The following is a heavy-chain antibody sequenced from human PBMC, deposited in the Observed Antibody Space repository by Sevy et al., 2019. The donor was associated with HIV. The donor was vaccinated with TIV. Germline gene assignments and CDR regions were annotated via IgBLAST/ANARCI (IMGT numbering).Heavy chain of an antibody. J-gene: IGHJ3*02. V-gene: IGHV3-30*03. Sequence: GGSLRLSCAASGFTFSSYGMHWVRQAPGKGLEWVAVISYDGSNKYYADSVKGRFTISRDNSKNTLYLQMNSLRAEDTAVYYCAIGVGGTSRPGNAFDIWGQGTMVTVSS. CDR1: GFTFSSYG. CDR3: AIGVGGTSRPGNAFDI. CDR2: ISYDGSNK. D-gene: IGHD1-26*01.